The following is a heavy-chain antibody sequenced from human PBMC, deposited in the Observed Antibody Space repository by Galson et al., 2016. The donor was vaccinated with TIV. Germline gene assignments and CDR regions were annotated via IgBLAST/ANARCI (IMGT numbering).Heavy chain of an antibody. CDR3: ARVLRGDPIDY. J-gene: IGHJ4*02. CDR1: GFTFVDYP. V-gene: IGHV3-9*01. CDR2: INWRGNSV. Sequence: SLRLSCAASGFTFVDYPMHWVRQPLGKGLEWVSSINWRGNSVVYADSVKGRFTISRDNGKASLYLEMTSLRPEDTAFYYCARVLRGDPIDYWGQGTLVTVSS.